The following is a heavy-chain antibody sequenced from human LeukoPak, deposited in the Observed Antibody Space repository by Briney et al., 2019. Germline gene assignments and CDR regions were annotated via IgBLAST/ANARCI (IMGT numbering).Heavy chain of an antibody. Sequence: SETLSLTCTVSGGSISSSSHYWGWIRQPPGKGLEWIGSIYYSGSTYYNPSLKSRVTVSVDTSKNQFSLKLSSVTAADTAVYYCARHFRAAAGKIDYWGQGTLVTVSS. J-gene: IGHJ4*02. CDR1: GGSISSSSHY. V-gene: IGHV4-39*01. D-gene: IGHD6-13*01. CDR2: IYYSGST. CDR3: ARHFRAAAGKIDY.